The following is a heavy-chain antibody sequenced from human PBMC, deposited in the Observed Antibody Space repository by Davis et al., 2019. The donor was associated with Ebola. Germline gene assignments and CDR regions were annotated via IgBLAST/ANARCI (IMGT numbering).Heavy chain of an antibody. V-gene: IGHV1-3*01. CDR2: INAGNGNT. CDR1: GYTFTSYA. J-gene: IGHJ4*02. Sequence: ASVKVSCKASGYTFTSYAMHWVRQAPGQRLEWMGWINAGNGNTKYSQKFQGRVTITRDTSASTAYMELSSLRSEDTAVYYCARDGSDLGELLFAVHYFDYWGQGTLVTVSS. D-gene: IGHD3-10*01. CDR3: ARDGSDLGELLFAVHYFDY.